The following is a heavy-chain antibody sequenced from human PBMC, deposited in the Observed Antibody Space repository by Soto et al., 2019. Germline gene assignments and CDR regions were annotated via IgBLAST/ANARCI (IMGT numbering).Heavy chain of an antibody. V-gene: IGHV3-74*01. Sequence: EVQLVESGGGLVQPGGSLRLSCAASGFTFSSSWMHWVRQAPGKGLVWVSRINSDGSSTSYAASVKGRFTISRDNAKNTLYLQMNSLRAEDTAVYYCVRTSLVVAAGTREDYWSQGTLVTVSS. CDR2: INSDGSST. CDR1: GFTFSSSW. CDR3: VRTSLVVAAGTREDY. D-gene: IGHD2-15*01. J-gene: IGHJ4*02.